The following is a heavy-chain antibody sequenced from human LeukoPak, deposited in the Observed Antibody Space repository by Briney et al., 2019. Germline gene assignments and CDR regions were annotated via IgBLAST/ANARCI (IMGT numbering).Heavy chain of an antibody. J-gene: IGHJ4*02. D-gene: IGHD6-19*01. CDR1: GYTFTSYD. CDR3: AREGYSSGWFDY. Sequence: ASVKVSCKASGYTFTSYDINWVRQATGQGLEWMGWMNPNSGNTGYAQKFQGRVTMTRNTSISTAYMELSSLRSEDTAVYYCAREGYSSGWFDYWGQGTLVTVSS. V-gene: IGHV1-8*01. CDR2: MNPNSGNT.